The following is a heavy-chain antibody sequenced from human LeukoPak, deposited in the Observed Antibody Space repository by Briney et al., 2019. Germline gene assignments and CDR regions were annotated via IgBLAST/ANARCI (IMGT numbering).Heavy chain of an antibody. CDR3: ARRRGDGYNSPFDY. V-gene: IGHV3-53*01. CDR1: GFTVSSNY. CDR2: IYSGGST. D-gene: IGHD5-24*01. J-gene: IGHJ4*02. Sequence: PGGSLRLSCAASGFTVSSNYMSWVRQAPGKGLEWVSVIYSGGSTYYADSVKGRFTISRDNSKNTLYLQMNSLRAEDTAMYYCARRRGDGYNSPFDYWGQGTLVTVSS.